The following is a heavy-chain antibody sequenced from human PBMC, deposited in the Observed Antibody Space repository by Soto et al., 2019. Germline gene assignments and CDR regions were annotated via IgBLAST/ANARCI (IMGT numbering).Heavy chain of an antibody. CDR2: INPNGGNT. CDR1: VCTFTTNL. Sequence: CEERVCTFTTNLLHWLRQTPGQGLEWMGLINPNGGNTRYTQKFQGRVTMTSDTSTSTVYMELSFLAFGDTAVFYFATSIVVVTALFNW. J-gene: IGHJ5*01. CDR3: ATSIVVVTALFNW. V-gene: IGHV1-46*01. D-gene: IGHD2-21*02.